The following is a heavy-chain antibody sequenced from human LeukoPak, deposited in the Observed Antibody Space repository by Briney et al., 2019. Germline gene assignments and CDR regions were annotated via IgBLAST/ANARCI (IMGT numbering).Heavy chain of an antibody. J-gene: IGHJ4*02. D-gene: IGHD2-2*01. CDR1: GFTFSSYA. CDR3: TTGSRDVVAPGY. V-gene: IGHV3-23*01. Sequence: TGGSLRLSCAASGFTFSSYAMSWVRQAPGKGLEWVSAISGSGGSTYYADSVKGRFTISRDNSKNTLYLQMNSLKTEDTAVYYCTTGSRDVVAPGYWGQGTLVTVSS. CDR2: ISGSGGST.